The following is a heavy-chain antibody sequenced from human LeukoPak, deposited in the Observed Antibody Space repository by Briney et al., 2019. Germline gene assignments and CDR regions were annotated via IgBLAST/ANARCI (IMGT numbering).Heavy chain of an antibody. J-gene: IGHJ4*02. D-gene: IGHD5-12*01. CDR3: ARRVATLYYFDY. CDR2: MNPNSGNT. Sequence: ASVKVSCKASGYTFTSYDINWVRQATGQGLEWMGWMNPNSGNTGYAQKFQGRVTMTRSTSINTAYMELSSLKASDTAMYYCARRVATLYYFDYWGQGTLVTVSS. CDR1: GYTFTSYD. V-gene: IGHV1-8*01.